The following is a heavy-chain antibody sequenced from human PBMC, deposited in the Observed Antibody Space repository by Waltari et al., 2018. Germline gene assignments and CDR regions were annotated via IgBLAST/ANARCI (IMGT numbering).Heavy chain of an antibody. CDR1: GYMFTTYG. Sequence: QVQFVQSGAEVKKPGASVKLSCKASGYMFTTYGLTGVRQAPGQGLEWMGWISGYNGNTKYAQQFQGRVTMTIDTATSTAYMELRSLRADDTAVYYCARGARMYFDNWGQGTLVTVSS. D-gene: IGHD2-15*01. CDR3: ARGARMYFDN. J-gene: IGHJ4*02. CDR2: ISGYNGNT. V-gene: IGHV1-18*01.